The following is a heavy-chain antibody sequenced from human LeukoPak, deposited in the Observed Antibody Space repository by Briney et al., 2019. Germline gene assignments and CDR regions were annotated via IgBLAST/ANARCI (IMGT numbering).Heavy chain of an antibody. V-gene: IGHV4-61*02. CDR2: IYTSGST. CDR1: GGSISSGSYY. J-gene: IGHJ4*02. D-gene: IGHD3-22*01. CDR3: ARSGDYYDSSGYYPLGY. Sequence: SQTLSLTCTVSGGSISSGSYYWSWIRQPAGKGLEWIGRIYTSGSTNYNPSLKSRVTMSVDTSKNQFSLKLSSVTAADTAVYYCARSGDYYDSSGYYPLGYWGQGTLVTVSS.